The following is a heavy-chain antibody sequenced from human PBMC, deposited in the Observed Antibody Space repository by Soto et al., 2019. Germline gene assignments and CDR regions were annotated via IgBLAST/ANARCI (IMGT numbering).Heavy chain of an antibody. CDR1: GGTFSSYT. D-gene: IGHD3-10*01. V-gene: IGHV1-69*02. CDR3: ATTVVRGANWFDP. Sequence: QVQLVQSGAEVRKPGSSVKVSCKASGGTFSSYTVNWVRQAPGHGLEWMGSLIPMSGFAHYAEKFQGKVTITADKSSNTVYMELSSLRIEDTAVFYCATTVVRGANWFDPWGQGTLVTVSS. J-gene: IGHJ5*02. CDR2: LIPMSGFA.